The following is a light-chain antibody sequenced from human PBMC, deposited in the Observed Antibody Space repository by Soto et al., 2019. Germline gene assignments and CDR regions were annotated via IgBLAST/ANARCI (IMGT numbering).Light chain of an antibody. J-gene: IGKJ4*01. V-gene: IGKV1-12*01. CDR3: QQADISQLT. Sequence: DIQMTQSHSSVSASVGDRVTITCRASQAIDDWLAWYQQKPGKAPNLLIYATSTLQSGVPSRFSGRGSETEFSLTISSLQPEDFATYYCQQADISQLTFGGGTRVEI. CDR1: QAIDDW. CDR2: ATS.